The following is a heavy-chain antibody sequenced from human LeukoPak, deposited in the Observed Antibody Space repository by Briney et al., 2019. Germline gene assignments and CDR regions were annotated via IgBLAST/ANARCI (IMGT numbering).Heavy chain of an antibody. V-gene: IGHV3-74*01. Sequence: GGSLRLSCAASGFTFSTYWMHWVRHAPGKGLVWVSRFNSDGSSTSYADSVKGRFTISRDNAKNTLCLQMNSLRVEDTAVYYCARGRYYLDYWGQGTLVTVSS. CDR2: FNSDGSST. CDR1: GFTFSTYW. CDR3: ARGRYYLDY. D-gene: IGHD4-17*01. J-gene: IGHJ4*02.